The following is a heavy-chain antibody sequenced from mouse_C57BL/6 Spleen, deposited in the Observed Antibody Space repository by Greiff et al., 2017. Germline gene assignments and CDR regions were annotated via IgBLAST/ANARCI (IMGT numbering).Heavy chain of an antibody. V-gene: IGHV1-64*01. J-gene: IGHJ3*01. D-gene: IGHD2-5*01. CDR1: GYTFTSYW. CDR2: IHPNSGST. CDR3: ARSGSNYAFAY. Sequence: VQLQQPGAELVKPGASVKLSCKASGYTFTSYWMHWVKQRPGQGLEWIGMIHPNSGSTNYNKKFKSKATLTVDKSSSTAYMQLSSLTSWDSAVYYCARSGSNYAFAYWGQGTLVTVSA.